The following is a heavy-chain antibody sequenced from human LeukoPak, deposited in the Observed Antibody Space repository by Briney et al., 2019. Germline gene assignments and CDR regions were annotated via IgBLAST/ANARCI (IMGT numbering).Heavy chain of an antibody. V-gene: IGHV1-69*01. J-gene: IGHJ4*02. CDR2: IIPIFGTA. CDR3: AVRIAVAGYFDY. CDR1: GGTFSSYA. Sequence: SVKVSCKASGGTFSSYAISWVRQAPGQGLEWMGGIIPIFGTANYAQKFQGRVTITADESTSIAYMELSSLRSEDTAVYYCAVRIAVAGYFDYWGQGTLVTVSS. D-gene: IGHD6-19*01.